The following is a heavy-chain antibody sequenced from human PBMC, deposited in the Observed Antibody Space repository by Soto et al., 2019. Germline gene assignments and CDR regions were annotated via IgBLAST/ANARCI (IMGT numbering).Heavy chain of an antibody. CDR3: ATTYCSSTSCPKTAYYYGMDV. V-gene: IGHV1-69*13. Sequence: ASVKVSCKASGGTFSSYAISWVRQAPGQGLEWMGGIIPIFGTANYAQKFQGRVTITADESTSTAYMELSSLRSEDTAVYYCATTYCSSTSCPKTAYYYGMDVWGQGTTVTVSS. D-gene: IGHD2-2*01. CDR1: GGTFSSYA. CDR2: IIPIFGTA. J-gene: IGHJ6*02.